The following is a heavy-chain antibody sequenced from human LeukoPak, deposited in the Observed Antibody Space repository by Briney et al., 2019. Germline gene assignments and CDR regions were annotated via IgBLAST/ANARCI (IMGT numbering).Heavy chain of an antibody. CDR3: GRDLEENGVTH. CDR2: IHSSGST. Sequence: SETLSLTCSVAGGSIRYSSYYWPWIRQPPGKGLEWIGNIHSSGSTDYNPSLKSRVTMSVDTSKNEFSLRVNSVTAADTAVYYCGRDLEENGVTHWGLGTLVTVSS. J-gene: IGHJ4*02. CDR1: GGSIRYSSYY. D-gene: IGHD4-17*01. V-gene: IGHV4-39*07.